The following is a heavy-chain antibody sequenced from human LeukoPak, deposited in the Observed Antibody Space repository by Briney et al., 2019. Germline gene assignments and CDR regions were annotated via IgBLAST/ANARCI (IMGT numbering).Heavy chain of an antibody. CDR3: ARGAGDDLDY. Sequence: SETLSLTCAVYGGSFSGYYWDWIRQAPGKGLEWIGSIYDSGTTHYNPSLKSRVTISGDTSKNQFSLKLNSVTAADTAIYYCARGAGDDLDYWGQGTLVSVSS. D-gene: IGHD7-27*01. CDR1: GGSFSGYY. J-gene: IGHJ4*02. CDR2: IYDSGTT. V-gene: IGHV4-34*01.